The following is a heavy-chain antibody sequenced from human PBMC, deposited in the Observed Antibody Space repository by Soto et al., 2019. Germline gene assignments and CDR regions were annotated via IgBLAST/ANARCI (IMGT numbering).Heavy chain of an antibody. CDR1: GFTFSGYG. CDR2: ISYDGNDK. CDR3: ASSTRSDAFDI. V-gene: IGHV3-30*03. Sequence: GGSLRLSCAASGFTFSGYGMHWFRQAPGRGLEWVAVISYDGNDKYYAVSVKGRFTISRDNSRDTLYLQVNSLRVEDTAVYYCASSTRSDAFDIWGQGTMVTVSS. J-gene: IGHJ3*02.